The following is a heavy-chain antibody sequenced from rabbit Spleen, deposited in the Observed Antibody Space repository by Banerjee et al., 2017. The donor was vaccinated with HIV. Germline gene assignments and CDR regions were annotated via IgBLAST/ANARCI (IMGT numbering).Heavy chain of an antibody. CDR1: GFSFSDRDV. CDR3: VRDQAGDADYGPYYLNL. CDR2: INTATGKG. V-gene: IGHV1S40*01. J-gene: IGHJ4*01. Sequence: QSLEESGGGLVQPEGSLTLTCKASGFSFSDRDVMCWVRQAPGKGLEWIACINTATGKGVYATWAKGRFTISSHNAQNTLYLQLSSLTAADTATYFCVRDQAGDADYGPYYLNLWGPGTLVTVS. D-gene: IGHD2-1*01.